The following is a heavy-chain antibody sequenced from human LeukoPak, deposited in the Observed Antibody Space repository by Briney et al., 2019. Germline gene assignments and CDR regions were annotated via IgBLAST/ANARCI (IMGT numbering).Heavy chain of an antibody. CDR3: ARESLDGAGTFDY. J-gene: IGHJ4*02. V-gene: IGHV4-59*01. CDR2: IYYSGST. Sequence: SETLSLTCTVSGGSISSYYWSWIRQPPGKGLEWIGYIYYSGSTNYNPFLKSRVTISVDTSKNQFSLKLSSVTAADTAVYYCARESLDGAGTFDYWGQGTLVTVSS. D-gene: IGHD6-13*01. CDR1: GGSISSYY.